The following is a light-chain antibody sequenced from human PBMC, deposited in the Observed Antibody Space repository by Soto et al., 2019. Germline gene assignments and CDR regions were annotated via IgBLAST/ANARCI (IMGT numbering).Light chain of an antibody. CDR1: QGVSSSY. CDR2: VAF. Sequence: VVSQSAGVLTLSPRERATLSCRASQGVSSSYLAGDQQKPGQAPRLLIYVAFSRATGIPDRFSGSGSGTDFTRTKRELEPEDLAVNYRQKYASSSRGTFGQGTKVDIK. CDR3: QKYASSSRGT. J-gene: IGKJ1*01. V-gene: IGKV3-20*01.